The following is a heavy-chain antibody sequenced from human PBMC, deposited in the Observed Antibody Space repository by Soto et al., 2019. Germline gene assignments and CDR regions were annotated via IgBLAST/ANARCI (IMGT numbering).Heavy chain of an antibody. Sequence: SQTLSLTCAISGDSVSSDSAAWNWIRQSPSRGLEWLGRTYYRSKWYNDYAVSVKSRITINPDTSKNQFSLQLNSVTPEDTAVYYCARDVRRLVATPNSSCGTDFWCQGXSRTVYS. J-gene: IGHJ6*02. V-gene: IGHV6-1*01. CDR1: GDSVSSDSAA. D-gene: IGHD1-26*01. CDR2: TYYRSKWYN. CDR3: ARDVRRLVATPNSSCGTDF.